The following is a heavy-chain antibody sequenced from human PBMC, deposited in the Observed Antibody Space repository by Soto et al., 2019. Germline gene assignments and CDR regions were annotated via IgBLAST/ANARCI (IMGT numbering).Heavy chain of an antibody. Sequence: QVQLVQSGPEVKKPGASVRVSCMTSGYAFTSYGVNWVRQAPGQGPEWMGWIAPHSGRTTYLPKFQGRVTITADAATNTAYMELGSLSSDDTGIYFCARAATGSYHSAYWGQGTVVTVSS. D-gene: IGHD3-10*01. J-gene: IGHJ4*02. V-gene: IGHV1-18*04. CDR3: ARAATGSYHSAY. CDR1: GYAFTSYG. CDR2: IAPHSGRT.